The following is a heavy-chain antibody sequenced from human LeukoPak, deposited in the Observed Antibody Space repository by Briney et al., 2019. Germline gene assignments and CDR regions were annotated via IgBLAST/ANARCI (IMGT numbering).Heavy chain of an antibody. V-gene: IGHV3-74*01. CDR3: ARDADSSGYSPLDY. CDR2: INSDGGTT. D-gene: IGHD3-22*01. CDR1: GFTFGTYW. J-gene: IGHJ4*02. Sequence: GGSLRLSCGASGFTFGTYWMHWVRQAPGKGLVWVSGINSDGGTTTYADSVKGRFTISRDNAKNSLYLQMNSLRAEDTALYYCARDADSSGYSPLDYWGQGTLVTVSS.